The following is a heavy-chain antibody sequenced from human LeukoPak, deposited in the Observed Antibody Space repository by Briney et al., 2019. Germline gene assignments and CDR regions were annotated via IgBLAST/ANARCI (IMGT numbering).Heavy chain of an antibody. CDR2: ISYDGSNK. V-gene: IGHV3-30*18. D-gene: IGHD3-22*01. J-gene: IGHJ4*02. CDR3: AKDGPSPPLDSSGCDY. Sequence: PGGSLRLSCAASGFTFSSYAMSWVRQAPGKGLEWVAVISYDGSNKYYADSVKGRFTISRDNSKNTLYLQMNSLRAEDTAVYYCAKDGPSPPLDSSGCDYWGQGTLVTVSS. CDR1: GFTFSSYA.